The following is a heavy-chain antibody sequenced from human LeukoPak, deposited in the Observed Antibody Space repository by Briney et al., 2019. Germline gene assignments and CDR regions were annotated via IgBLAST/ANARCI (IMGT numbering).Heavy chain of an antibody. V-gene: IGHV4-59*01. CDR2: IYYSGST. J-gene: IGHJ3*02. CDR3: ARSKLSGGAFDI. Sequence: SETLSLTCTVSGGSISPYYWSWIRQPPGKGLEWIGYIYYSGSTNYNPSLKSRVTISVDTSKNQFSLKLSSVTAADTAVYYCARSKLSGGAFDIWGQGTMVTVSS. D-gene: IGHD2-15*01. CDR1: GGSISPYY.